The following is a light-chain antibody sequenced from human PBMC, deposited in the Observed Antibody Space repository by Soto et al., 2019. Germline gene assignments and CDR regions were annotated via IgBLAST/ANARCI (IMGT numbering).Light chain of an antibody. J-gene: IGKJ1*01. CDR2: GAS. CDR3: QHYSTGPWT. Sequence: EIVMTQSPSTLSASLGERATLSCRASQSVSTKLAWYQQKPGQGPRLLIYGASTRATGIPARFSGSGSGTEFTLTSTSQQSEDFALYYCQHYSTGPWTFGQGTKVEIK. CDR1: QSVSTK. V-gene: IGKV3-15*01.